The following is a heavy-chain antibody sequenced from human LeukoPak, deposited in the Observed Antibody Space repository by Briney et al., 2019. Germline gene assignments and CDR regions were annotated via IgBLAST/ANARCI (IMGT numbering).Heavy chain of an antibody. CDR2: ISGSGGST. J-gene: IGHJ4*02. V-gene: IGHV3-23*01. Sequence: PGGSLRLSCAASGFTFSSYAMSWVRQAPGKGLEWVSAISGSGGSTYYADSVKGQFTISRDNSKNTLYLQMNSLRAEDTAVYYCAKDPTPTTVTTFDYWGQGTLVTVSS. CDR3: AKDPTPTTVTTFDY. CDR1: GFTFSSYA. D-gene: IGHD4-17*01.